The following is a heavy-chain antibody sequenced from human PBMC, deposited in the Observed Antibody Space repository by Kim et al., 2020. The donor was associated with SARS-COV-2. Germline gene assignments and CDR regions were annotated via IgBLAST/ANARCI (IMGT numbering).Heavy chain of an antibody. V-gene: IGHV3-7*03. D-gene: IGHD6-19*01. CDR2: IKQDAYET. Sequence: GGSLRLSCAASEFTFSTHWMTWVRQAPGKGLEWVASIKQDAYETYYVDSVKGRFTISRDNAKNLLYLQMNSLRADDTAVYYCARGVAVAPHYYYHYGMDVWGQGTTVTFSS. J-gene: IGHJ6*02. CDR1: EFTFSTHW. CDR3: ARGVAVAPHYYYHYGMDV.